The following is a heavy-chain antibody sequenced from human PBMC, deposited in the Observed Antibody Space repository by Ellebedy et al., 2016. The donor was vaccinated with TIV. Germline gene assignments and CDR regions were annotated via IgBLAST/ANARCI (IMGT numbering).Heavy chain of an antibody. D-gene: IGHD4-17*01. J-gene: IGHJ4*02. V-gene: IGHV2-70*12. Sequence: SGPTLVKPTQTLTLTCTFSGFSLSPSGMCVSWIRQPPGKALEWLARIDWDDDKYYSTSLKTRLTISKDTSKNQVVLTLTNMDPVDTATYFCVHRTTVTSFDFWGQGTLVTVSS. CDR1: GFSLSPSGMC. CDR2: IDWDDDK. CDR3: VHRTTVTSFDF.